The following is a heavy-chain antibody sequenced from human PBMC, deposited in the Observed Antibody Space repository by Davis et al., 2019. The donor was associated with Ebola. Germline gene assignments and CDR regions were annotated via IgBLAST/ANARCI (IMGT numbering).Heavy chain of an antibody. Sequence: GESLKISCAASEFTFSSHAMSWVRQAPGKGPEWVSGISGSGGTIYYADSVKGRFTISRDNSKNTLYLQMNGLRVEDTAIYYCAKDNRNIWSEVWGQGTMVTVSS. V-gene: IGHV3-23*01. CDR2: ISGSGGTI. J-gene: IGHJ3*01. CDR1: EFTFSSHA. D-gene: IGHD2/OR15-2a*01. CDR3: AKDNRNIWSEV.